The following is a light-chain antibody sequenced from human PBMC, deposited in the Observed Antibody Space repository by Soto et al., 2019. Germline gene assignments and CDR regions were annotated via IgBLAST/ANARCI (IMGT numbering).Light chain of an antibody. CDR1: KRDYKC. CDR2: DAY. V-gene: IGKV1-5*01. Sequence: IHMTHSPSTLSASVGERVTITCRASKRDYKCLAWYQQKPGKAPKRLISDAYTLESGVPSRFSGSRSGTEFTLTSSSHKPDDFATYCCLHYNTYPYTFGQGNKLEIK. CDR3: LHYNTYPYT. J-gene: IGKJ2*01.